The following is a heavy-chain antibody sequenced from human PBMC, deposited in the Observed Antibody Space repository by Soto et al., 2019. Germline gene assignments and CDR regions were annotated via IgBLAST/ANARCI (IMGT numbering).Heavy chain of an antibody. J-gene: IGHJ4*02. CDR1: GFSLSTSGVG. Sequence: QITLKESGPTLVKPTQTLTLTCTFSGFSLSTSGVGVGWIRQPPGKALEWLTFIYWDDDKRNSPFLKSRLTSTKDTSKNQVVLTMPNMDPVDTATYYCAHLVVAGITYYFASWGQGTLVTVSS. CDR2: IYWDDDK. V-gene: IGHV2-5*02. CDR3: AHLVVAGITYYFAS. D-gene: IGHD2-15*01.